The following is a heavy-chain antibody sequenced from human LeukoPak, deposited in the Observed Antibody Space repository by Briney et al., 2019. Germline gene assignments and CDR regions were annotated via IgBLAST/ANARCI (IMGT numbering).Heavy chain of an antibody. J-gene: IGHJ4*02. CDR3: ARAGNIVGPVPY. Sequence: GGSLRLSCAASGFTFSSYSMNWVRQAPGKGLEWVSCISSSSSTIYYADSVKGRFTISRDNAKNSLYLQMNSLRAEDTAVYYCARAGNIVGPVPYWGQGTLVTVSS. V-gene: IGHV3-48*01. D-gene: IGHD1-26*01. CDR1: GFTFSSYS. CDR2: ISSSSSTI.